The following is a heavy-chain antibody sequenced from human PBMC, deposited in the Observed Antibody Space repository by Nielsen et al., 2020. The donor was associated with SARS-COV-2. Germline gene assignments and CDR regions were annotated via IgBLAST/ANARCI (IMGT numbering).Heavy chain of an antibody. V-gene: IGHV3-23*01. J-gene: IGHJ6*03. CDR3: AKTGTYYDFWSGYPPPYYMDV. Sequence: GESLKISCAASGFTFSSYTMTWVRQAPGKGLEWVSGISGSGGSTYYADSVKGRFTISRDNSKNTLYLQMNSLRAEDTAVYYCAKTGTYYDFWSGYPPPYYMDVWGKGTTVTVSS. CDR1: GFTFSSYT. D-gene: IGHD3-3*01. CDR2: ISGSGGST.